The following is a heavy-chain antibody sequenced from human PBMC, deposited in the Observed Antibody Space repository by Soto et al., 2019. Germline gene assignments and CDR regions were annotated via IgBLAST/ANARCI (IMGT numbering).Heavy chain of an antibody. J-gene: IGHJ6*02. D-gene: IGHD6-19*01. CDR3: AVTKDQIAVVGHYGMDV. V-gene: IGHV1-69*01. CDR1: GGTFSSYA. Sequence: QVQLVQSGAEVKKPGSSVKVSCKASGGTFSSYAISWVRQAPGQGLEWMGGIIPIFGTANYAQKFQGRVTITADESTSTAYMELSSLRSEDTAVYYCAVTKDQIAVVGHYGMDVWGQGTTVTVSS. CDR2: IIPIFGTA.